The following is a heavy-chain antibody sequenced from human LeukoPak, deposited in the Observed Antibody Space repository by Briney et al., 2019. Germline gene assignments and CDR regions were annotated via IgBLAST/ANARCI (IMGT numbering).Heavy chain of an antibody. D-gene: IGHD5-12*01. V-gene: IGHV1-2*02. CDR3: ARDGSLAY. J-gene: IGHJ4*02. CDR2: INSNSGAT. Sequence: ASVKVSCKASGYTFTSYGISWVRRAPGQGLEWMGWINSNSGATNYAQKFQGRVTMTRDTSISTAYMELTRLASDDTAVYYCARDGSLAYWGQGTLVTVSS. CDR1: GYTFTSYG.